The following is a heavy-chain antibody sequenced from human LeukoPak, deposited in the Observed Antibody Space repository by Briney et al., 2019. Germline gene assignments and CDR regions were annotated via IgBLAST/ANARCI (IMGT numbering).Heavy chain of an antibody. CDR1: GFTFDDYA. CDR2: ISGEGGST. V-gene: IGHV3-43*02. D-gene: IGHD2-15*01. Sequence: PGGSLRLSCSASGFTFDDYAMHWVRQAPGKGLEWVSLISGEGGSTYYADSVKGRFTISRDNSKNSLYLQMNSLRTKDTALYYCAKDMRCSGGSCYSRLLDYWGQGTLVTVSS. CDR3: AKDMRCSGGSCYSRLLDY. J-gene: IGHJ4*02.